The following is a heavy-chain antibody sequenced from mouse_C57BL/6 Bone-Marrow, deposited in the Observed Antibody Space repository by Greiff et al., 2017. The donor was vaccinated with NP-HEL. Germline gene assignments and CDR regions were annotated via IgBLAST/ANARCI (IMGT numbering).Heavy chain of an antibody. CDR3: TRWGYYYGSSYY. J-gene: IGHJ2*01. CDR1: GYTFTDYE. Sequence: QVQLQQSGAELVRPGASVTLSCKASGYTFTDYEMHWVKQTPVHGLEWIGAIDPETGGTAYNQKFKGKAILTADKSSSTAYMELRSLTSEDSAVYYCTRWGYYYGSSYYWGQGTTLTVSS. CDR2: IDPETGGT. D-gene: IGHD1-1*01. V-gene: IGHV1-15*01.